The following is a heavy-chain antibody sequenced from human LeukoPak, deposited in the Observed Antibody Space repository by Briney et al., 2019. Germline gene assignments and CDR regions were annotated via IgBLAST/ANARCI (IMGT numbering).Heavy chain of an antibody. CDR1: GFSFRSSE. D-gene: IGHD1-26*01. CDR2: ISSASGTI. V-gene: IGHV3-48*03. CDR3: ARSTELSDPYFYYGMDV. Sequence: GGSLRLSCAASGFSFRSSEMSWVRQAPGKGLECIAYISSASGTIYHADSVKDRFTISRDNANNSLYLQMNSLRAEDTAIYYCARSTELSDPYFYYGMDVWGQGTTVTVSS. J-gene: IGHJ6*02.